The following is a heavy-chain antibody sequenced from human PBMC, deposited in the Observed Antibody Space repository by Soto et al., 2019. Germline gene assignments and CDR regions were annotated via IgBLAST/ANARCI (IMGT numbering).Heavy chain of an antibody. J-gene: IGHJ6*02. CDR3: ARAVTIFGVVTYGMDV. CDR1: GYTFTGYY. D-gene: IGHD3-3*01. V-gene: IGHV1-2*02. CDR2: INPNSGGT. Sequence: QVQLVQSGAEVKKPGASVKVSCKASGYTFTGYYMHWVRQAPGQGLEWMGWINPNSGGTNYAQKFQGMVTMTRDTSISTAYMELSRLRSDDTAVYYCARAVTIFGVVTYGMDVWGQGTTVTVSS.